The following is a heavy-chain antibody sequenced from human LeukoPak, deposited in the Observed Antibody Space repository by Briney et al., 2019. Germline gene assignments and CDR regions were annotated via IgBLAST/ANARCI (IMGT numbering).Heavy chain of an antibody. CDR3: ALVGATKAANYYYGMDV. V-gene: IGHV3-23*01. D-gene: IGHD1-26*01. J-gene: IGHJ6*02. CDR1: GFTFSSYA. Sequence: GGSLRLSCAASGFTFSSYAMSWVRQAPGKGLEWVSAISGSGGSTYYADSVKGRFTISRDNSKNTLYLQMNSLRAEDTAVYYCALVGATKAANYYYGMDVWGQGTTVTVSS. CDR2: ISGSGGST.